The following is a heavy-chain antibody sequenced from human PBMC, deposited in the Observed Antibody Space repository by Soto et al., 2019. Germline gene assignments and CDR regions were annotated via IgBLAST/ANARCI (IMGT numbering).Heavy chain of an antibody. V-gene: IGHV1-69*01. Sequence: QVQLVQSGAEVKKPGSSVKVSCKASGDTFSSYAISWVRQAPGQGLEWMGGIIPIFGTANYAQKFQGRVTITADESMSTAYMELSSLRSEDTAVYYCARDGSGYRSRASPMDVWGQGTTVPVSS. D-gene: IGHD3-22*01. CDR3: ARDGSGYRSRASPMDV. CDR2: IIPIFGTA. J-gene: IGHJ6*02. CDR1: GDTFSSYA.